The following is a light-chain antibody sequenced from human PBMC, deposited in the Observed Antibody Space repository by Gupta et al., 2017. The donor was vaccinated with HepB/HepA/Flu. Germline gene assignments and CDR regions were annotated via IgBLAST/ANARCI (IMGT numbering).Light chain of an antibody. Sequence: DIQMTKSPSSLSASVGDRVTLTCRASQNIIKYLSWYQQKPGKAPKLLISAASTLQTGVPSRFTGRGSGTDFTHSIGSLQREDLATYYCQQGYSAPFTFGHGTKVEIK. CDR3: QQGYSAPFT. CDR1: QNIIKY. J-gene: IGKJ3*01. V-gene: IGKV1-39*01. CDR2: AAS.